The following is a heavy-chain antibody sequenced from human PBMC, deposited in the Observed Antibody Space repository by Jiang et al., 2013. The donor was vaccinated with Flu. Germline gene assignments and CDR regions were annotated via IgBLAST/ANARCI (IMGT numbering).Heavy chain of an antibody. Sequence: GLVKPSETLSLTCTVSGGSISSLSYYWGWIRQPPGKGLEWIGSIYYSGSTYYNPSLKSRVTISVDTSKNQFSLKLSSVTAADTAVYYCANLGDSGYDLPYYFDYWGQGTLVTVSS. D-gene: IGHD5-12*01. CDR3: ANLGDSGYDLPYYFDY. V-gene: IGHV4-39*07. CDR2: IYYSGST. J-gene: IGHJ4*02. CDR1: GGSISSLSYY.